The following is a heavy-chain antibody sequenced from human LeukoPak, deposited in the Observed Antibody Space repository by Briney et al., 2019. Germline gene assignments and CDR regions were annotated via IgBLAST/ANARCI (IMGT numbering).Heavy chain of an antibody. J-gene: IGHJ4*02. CDR1: GGSISGGLYY. CDR3: AKDSSGYSFFDS. CDR2: IYYTGTT. Sequence: PSQTLSLTCTVSGGSISGGLYYWTWIPQHQGKGLEWIVYIYYTGTTYYNPSRKSRVTISVITSKNQFSLRLSSVTAADAAVYYCAKDSSGYSFFDSWGQGTLVTVSS. D-gene: IGHD3-22*01. V-gene: IGHV4-31*03.